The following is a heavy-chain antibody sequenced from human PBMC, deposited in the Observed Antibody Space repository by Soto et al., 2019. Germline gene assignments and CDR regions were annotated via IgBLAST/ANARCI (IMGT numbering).Heavy chain of an antibody. CDR3: AKDRVNPITIFGVVIATCFDY. J-gene: IGHJ4*02. V-gene: IGHV3-23*01. D-gene: IGHD3-3*01. CDR1: GFTFSSYA. CDR2: ISGSGGST. Sequence: GGSLRLSCAASGFTFSSYAMSWVRQAPGKGLEWVSAISGSGGSTYYADSVKGRFTISRDNSKNTLYLQMNSLRAEDTAVYYCAKDRVNPITIFGVVIATCFDYWGQGTLVTVSS.